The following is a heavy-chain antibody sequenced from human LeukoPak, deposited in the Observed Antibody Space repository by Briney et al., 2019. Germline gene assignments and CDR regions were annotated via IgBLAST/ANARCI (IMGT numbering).Heavy chain of an antibody. CDR3: ARVCPSAMVRGVDVGWFDP. D-gene: IGHD3-10*01. CDR1: RGSISSYF. Sequence: SETLSLTCTVSRGSISSYFWSWIRQPPGKGLEWIGYIYYSGSTNYNPSLKSRVTISVDTSKNQFSLKLSSVTAADTAVYYCARVCPSAMVRGVDVGWFDPWGQGTLVPVSS. J-gene: IGHJ5*02. V-gene: IGHV4-59*01. CDR2: IYYSGST.